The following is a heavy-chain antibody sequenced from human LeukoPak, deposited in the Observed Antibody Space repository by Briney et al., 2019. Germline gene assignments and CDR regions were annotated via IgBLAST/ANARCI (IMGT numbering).Heavy chain of an antibody. Sequence: GASVKVSCKASGYTFTSYDINWVRQATGQGLEWMGWMNPNSGNTGYAQKFQGRVTMTRDTSISTAYMELSSLRSEDTAVYYCARQVVPAAGPYYFDYWGQGTLVTVSS. CDR1: GYTFTSYD. V-gene: IGHV1-8*01. CDR2: MNPNSGNT. J-gene: IGHJ4*02. D-gene: IGHD2-2*01. CDR3: ARQVVPAAGPYYFDY.